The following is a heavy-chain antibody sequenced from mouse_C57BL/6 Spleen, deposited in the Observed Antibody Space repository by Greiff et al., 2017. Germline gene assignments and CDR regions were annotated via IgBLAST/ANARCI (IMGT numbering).Heavy chain of an antibody. CDR2: IYPGTGGT. V-gene: IGHV1-15*01. CDR1: GYTFTDYE. J-gene: IGHJ2*01. D-gene: IGHD2-4*01. CDR3: TVITFDD. Sequence: QVQLQQSGAELVRPGASVTLSCKASGYTFTDYEMHWVKQTPVHGLEWIGAIYPGTGGTAYNQKFKGKAILTADKSSSTADMELRSLTSEDSAVYYGTVITFDDWGQGTTRTVSS.